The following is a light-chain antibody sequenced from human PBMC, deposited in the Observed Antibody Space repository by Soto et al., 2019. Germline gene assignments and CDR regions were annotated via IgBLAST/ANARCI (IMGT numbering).Light chain of an antibody. CDR1: NSNIASNT. CDR2: YNN. CDR3: AAWDDTLKRHV. J-gene: IGLJ1*01. V-gene: IGLV1-44*01. Sequence: QAVMSQSRSACETPGQAVSISCSGSNSNIASNTVNWYQHLPGTAPKLLIYYNNQRPSGVPDRFSGSKSGTSASLAISGLQSEDESDYYCAAWDDTLKRHVFGTGTKVTVL.